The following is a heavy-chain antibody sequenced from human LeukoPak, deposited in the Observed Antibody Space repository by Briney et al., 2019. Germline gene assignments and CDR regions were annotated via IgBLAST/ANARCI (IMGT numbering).Heavy chain of an antibody. CDR1: GYTFTGYY. D-gene: IGHD4-17*01. V-gene: IGHV1-2*02. CDR2: INPNSGGT. J-gene: IGHJ4*02. Sequence: ASVKVSCKASGYTFTGYYMHWVRQAPGQGREWMGWINPNSGGTNYAQKFQGRVTMTRDTSISTAYMELSRLRSDDTAVYYCARAGAAVTSHLDYWGQGILVTVSS. CDR3: ARAGAAVTSHLDY.